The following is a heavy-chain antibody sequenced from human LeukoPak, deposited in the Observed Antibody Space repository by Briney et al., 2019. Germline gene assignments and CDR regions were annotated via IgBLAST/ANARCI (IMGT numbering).Heavy chain of an antibody. V-gene: IGHV1-24*01. D-gene: IGHD5-18*01. J-gene: IGHJ4*02. Sequence: ASVTVSCKVSGYTLTELSMHWVRQAPGKGLEWMGGFYPEDGETIYAQKFQGRVTMTEDTSTDTAYMELSSLRSEDTAVYYCATGRYSYGRGPFGYWGQGTLVTVSS. CDR1: GYTLTELS. CDR3: ATGRYSYGRGPFGY. CDR2: FYPEDGET.